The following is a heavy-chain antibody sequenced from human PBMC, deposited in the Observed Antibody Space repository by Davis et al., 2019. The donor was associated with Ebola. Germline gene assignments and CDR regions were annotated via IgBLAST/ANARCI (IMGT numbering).Heavy chain of an antibody. V-gene: IGHV3-74*01. CDR2: ISPDGTST. Sequence: GESLKISCAASGFTFSDYWIHWVRQAPGKGLVWVSRISPDGTSTNYAGSVKGRFTISRDNAKNTLYLQMYSLRAEDTAVYYCARDLGGIPIAYWGQGTLVTVSS. D-gene: IGHD1-14*01. CDR1: GFTFSDYW. J-gene: IGHJ4*02. CDR3: ARDLGGIPIAY.